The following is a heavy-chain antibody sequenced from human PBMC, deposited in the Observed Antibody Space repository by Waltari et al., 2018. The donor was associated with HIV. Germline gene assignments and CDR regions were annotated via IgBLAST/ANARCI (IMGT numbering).Heavy chain of an antibody. D-gene: IGHD3-10*01. V-gene: IGHV1-2*06. J-gene: IGHJ5*02. CDR2: INTNSGGT. CDR3: ARERGFGQSLFDP. CDR1: GYTFTGYY. Sequence: QVQLVQSGAEVKKPGASVKVSCKASGYTFTGYYMHWVRQAPGQGLEWMGRINTNSGGTNYAQKFQGRVTMTRDTSISTAYMELSRLRSDDTAVYYCARERGFGQSLFDPWGQGTLVTVSS.